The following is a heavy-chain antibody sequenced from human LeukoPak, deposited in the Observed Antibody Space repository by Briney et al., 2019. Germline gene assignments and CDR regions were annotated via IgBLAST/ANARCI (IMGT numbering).Heavy chain of an antibody. D-gene: IGHD5-18*01. J-gene: IGHJ4*02. CDR2: ISSSSSYI. V-gene: IGHV3-21*01. CDR3: ATQSSYGPDY. CDR1: GFTFSSYS. Sequence: GGSLRLPCAASGFTFSSYSMNWVRQAPGKGLEWVSSISSSSSYIYYADSVKGRFTISRDNAKNSLYLQMNSLRAEDTAVYYCATQSSYGPDYWGQGTLVTVSS.